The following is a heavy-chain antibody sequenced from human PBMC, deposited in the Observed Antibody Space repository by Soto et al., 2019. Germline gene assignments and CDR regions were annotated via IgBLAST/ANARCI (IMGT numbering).Heavy chain of an antibody. CDR3: ARRQTYYYNSSGYPPGFDY. CDR1: GGTFSSYA. V-gene: IGHV1-69*13. Sequence: SVKVSCKASGGTFSSYAISWVRQAPGQGLEWMGGIIPIFGTANYAQKFQGRVTITADESTSTAYMELSSLRSEDTAVYYCARRQTYYYNSSGYPPGFDYWGQGTLVTVSS. D-gene: IGHD3-22*01. J-gene: IGHJ4*02. CDR2: IIPIFGTA.